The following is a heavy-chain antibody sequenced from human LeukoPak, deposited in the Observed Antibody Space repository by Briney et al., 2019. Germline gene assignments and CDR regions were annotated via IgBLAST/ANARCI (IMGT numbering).Heavy chain of an antibody. CDR3: AKAKGRSPLFDY. D-gene: IGHD6-13*01. CDR1: GDSVSSNSAA. CDR2: TYYRSKWYN. V-gene: IGHV6-1*01. J-gene: IGHJ4*02. Sequence: SQTLSLTCAISGDSVSSNSAAWNWIRQSPSRGLEWLGRTYYRSKWYNDYAVSVKGRIAINPDTSKNQFSLQLNSVTPEDTAVYYCAKAKGRSPLFDYWGQGTLVTVSS.